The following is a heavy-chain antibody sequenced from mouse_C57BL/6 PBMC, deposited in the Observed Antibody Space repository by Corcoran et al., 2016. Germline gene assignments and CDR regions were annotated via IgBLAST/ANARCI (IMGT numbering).Heavy chain of an antibody. Sequence: EVQLQQSGPVLVKPGASVKISCKASVYTFTDYYMNWVKQSHGKSLEWIGDINPNNGGTSYNQKFKGKATLTVDKSSSTAYMELRSLTSEDSAVYYCARRDGYDPFAYWGQGTLVTVSA. CDR1: VYTFTDYY. D-gene: IGHD2-2*01. CDR2: INPNNGGT. V-gene: IGHV1-26*01. CDR3: ARRDGYDPFAY. J-gene: IGHJ3*01.